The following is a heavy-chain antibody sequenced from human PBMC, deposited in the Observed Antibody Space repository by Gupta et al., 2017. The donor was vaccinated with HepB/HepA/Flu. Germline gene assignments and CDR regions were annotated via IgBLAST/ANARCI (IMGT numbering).Heavy chain of an antibody. CDR3: ASAHCGTSFYLREYNWFDP. CDR1: GGTFHTYA. CDR2: IIPIFGPA. J-gene: IGHJ5*02. V-gene: IGHV1-69*01. D-gene: IGHD3-16*01. Sequence: VQLVPSGAEVKKPGFSVKVCCTVSGGTFHTYATSWVRQAPVQGLECIGGIIPIFGPADYAQKFHDRVIITADESTSTGYMELSSLIFEDTAVYYCASAHCGTSFYLREYNWFDPWGQGTLVTVSS.